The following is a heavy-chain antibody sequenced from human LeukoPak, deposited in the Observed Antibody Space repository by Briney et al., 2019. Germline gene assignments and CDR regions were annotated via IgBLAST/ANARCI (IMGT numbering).Heavy chain of an antibody. CDR2: ISWNSGSI. CDR3: AKVDSGYDPYYFDY. V-gene: IGHV3-9*01. D-gene: IGHD5-12*01. J-gene: IGHJ4*02. CDR1: GFTFDDYA. Sequence: PGRSLRLSCAASGFTFDDYAMHWVRQAPGKGLEWVSGISWNSGSIGYADSVKGRFTISRDNAKNSLYLQMNSLRAEDTAVYYCAKVDSGYDPYYFDYWGQGTLVTVSS.